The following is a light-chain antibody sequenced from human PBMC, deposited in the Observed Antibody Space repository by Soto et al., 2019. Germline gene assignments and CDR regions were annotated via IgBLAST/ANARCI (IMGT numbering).Light chain of an antibody. J-gene: IGKJ3*01. CDR2: AAS. Sequence: DIQMTQSPSSLSASVGDRVTITCRASQTISRNLNWYQQKPGKAPKHLIYAASSLQSGVPSTFSGSGSGTDFTLTISSLQPEDFATYYCQQSYSTPITFGRGTKVDIK. V-gene: IGKV1-39*01. CDR1: QTISRN. CDR3: QQSYSTPIT.